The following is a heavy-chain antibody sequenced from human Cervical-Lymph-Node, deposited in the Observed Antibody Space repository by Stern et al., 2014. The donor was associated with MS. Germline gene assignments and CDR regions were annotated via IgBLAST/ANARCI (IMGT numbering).Heavy chain of an antibody. V-gene: IGHV1-18*01. Sequence: VQLVESGAEVKKPGASVKVSCKTSGYTFSTYGITWVRQAPGQGPEWMGWISGHNGNTNFAERFQGRLTMTTDTYTRTAYMELRSLRYDDTAVYFCARDPGGYFHGMDVWGQGTTVTVSS. CDR1: GYTFSTYG. CDR3: ARDPGGYFHGMDV. D-gene: IGHD3-10*01. CDR2: ISGHNGNT. J-gene: IGHJ6*02.